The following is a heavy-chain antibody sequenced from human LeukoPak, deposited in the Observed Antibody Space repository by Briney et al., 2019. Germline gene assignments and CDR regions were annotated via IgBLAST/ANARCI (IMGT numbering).Heavy chain of an antibody. J-gene: IGHJ4*02. CDR2: IIPILGIA. CDR3: ARGGRGIAAAGKHDY. V-gene: IGHV1-69*10. D-gene: IGHD6-13*01. Sequence: SVTVSCTSSGGTFSIYAISWVRQAPGQGLEWMGGIIPILGIANYAQKFQGRVTITADKSTSTAYMELSSLRSDDTAVYYCARGGRGIAAAGKHDYWGQGTLVTVSS. CDR1: GGTFSIYA.